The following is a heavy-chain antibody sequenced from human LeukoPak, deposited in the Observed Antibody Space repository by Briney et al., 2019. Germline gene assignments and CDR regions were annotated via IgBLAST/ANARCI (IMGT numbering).Heavy chain of an antibody. CDR1: GGTFSNYA. D-gene: IGHD4-23*01. CDR3: ARDRGGAFDI. CDR2: IIPIFDTA. Sequence: SVKVSCKASGGTFSNYAISWVRQAPGQGLEWMGGIIPIFDTANYAQRFQGRVTITADESTSTAYMELSSLRSEDTAVYYCARDRGGAFDIWGQGTMVTVSS. V-gene: IGHV1-69*13. J-gene: IGHJ3*02.